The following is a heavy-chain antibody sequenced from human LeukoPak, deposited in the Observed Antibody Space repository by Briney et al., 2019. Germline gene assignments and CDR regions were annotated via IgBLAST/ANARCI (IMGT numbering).Heavy chain of an antibody. J-gene: IGHJ5*02. CDR3: AREVGARSSSCGRSWYRNWLDP. V-gene: IGHV4-4*07. Sequence: PSETLSLTCTVSGDSISPYYWRWIRQPAGKGLEWIGRIFPSGSANYNPSLKSRITMSVDTSKKQFSLKLSSVTAADTAGYYCAREVGARSSSCGRSWYRNWLDPWGQGTLVTVSS. D-gene: IGHD1-26*01. CDR2: IFPSGSA. CDR1: GDSISPYY.